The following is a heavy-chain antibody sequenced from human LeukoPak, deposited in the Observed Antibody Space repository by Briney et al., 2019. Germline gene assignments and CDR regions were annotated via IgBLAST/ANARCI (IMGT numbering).Heavy chain of an antibody. CDR2: INSDGRST. D-gene: IGHD1-26*01. CDR1: GFSFSSDL. V-gene: IGHV3-74*01. J-gene: IGHJ4*02. CDR3: AKDRSGSLDY. Sequence: GGSLRLSCAASGFSFSSDLMHWVRQAPGKGLVWVSHINSDGRSTRYADSVKGRFTISRDNAKNTLYLQTNSLRAEDTAVYYCAKDRSGSLDYWGQGTLVTVSS.